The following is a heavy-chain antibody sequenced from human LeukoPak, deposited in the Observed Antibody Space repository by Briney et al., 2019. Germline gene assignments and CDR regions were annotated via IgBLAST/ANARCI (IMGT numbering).Heavy chain of an antibody. Sequence: AGGSLRLSCTASGFTFRSYGMHWVRQAPGKGLEWVAVISYDGSNKYYADSVKGRFTISSDNSKNTLYLQMNSLRAEDTAVYYCARDSDGYNSYYFDYWGQGTLVTVSS. J-gene: IGHJ4*02. CDR3: ARDSDGYNSYYFDY. CDR1: GFTFRSYG. V-gene: IGHV3-30*19. CDR2: ISYDGSNK. D-gene: IGHD5-24*01.